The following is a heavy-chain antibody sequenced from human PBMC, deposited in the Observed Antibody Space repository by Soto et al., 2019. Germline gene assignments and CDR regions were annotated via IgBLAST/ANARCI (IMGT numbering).Heavy chain of an antibody. V-gene: IGHV4-30-2*01. CDR3: ASAHYGDYGYGMDV. D-gene: IGHD4-17*01. CDR1: GGSISSGGYS. J-gene: IGHJ6*02. Sequence: QLQLQESGSGLVKPSQTLSLTCAVSGGSISSGGYSWSWIRQPPGKGLEWIGYIYHSGSTYYNPPLTRRVTISVDRSKNQFALKLSSVTAADTAVYYCASAHYGDYGYGMDVWGQGTTVTVSS. CDR2: IYHSGST.